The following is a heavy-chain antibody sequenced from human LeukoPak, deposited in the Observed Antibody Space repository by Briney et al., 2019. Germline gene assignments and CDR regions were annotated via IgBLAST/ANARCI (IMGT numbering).Heavy chain of an antibody. CDR3: ARGLVEGATGYYYGMDV. V-gene: IGHV1-46*01. CDR2: INPSGGST. Sequence: GASVKVSCKASGYTFTSYYMHWVRQAPGQGLEWMGIINPSGGSTSYAQKFQGRVTMTRDTSTSTVYMELSSLRSEDTAVYYCARGLVEGATGYYYGMDVWGQGTTVTVSS. J-gene: IGHJ6*02. CDR1: GYTFTSYY. D-gene: IGHD1-26*01.